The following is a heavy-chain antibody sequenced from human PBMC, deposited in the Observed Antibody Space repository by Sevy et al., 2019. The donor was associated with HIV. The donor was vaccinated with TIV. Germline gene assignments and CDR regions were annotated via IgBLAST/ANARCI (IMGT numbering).Heavy chain of an antibody. Sequence: GESLKISCAASGFSFSAYWMNWVRQAPGKGLEWVANIKPDGSDKHYVDSAEGRFTSSRDNAKNSLYLQMNSLRVEDTAMYYCAQETFGRFDSWGQGTLVTVSS. V-gene: IGHV3-7*01. D-gene: IGHD1-26*01. CDR3: AQETFGRFDS. J-gene: IGHJ4*02. CDR1: GFSFSAYW. CDR2: IKPDGSDK.